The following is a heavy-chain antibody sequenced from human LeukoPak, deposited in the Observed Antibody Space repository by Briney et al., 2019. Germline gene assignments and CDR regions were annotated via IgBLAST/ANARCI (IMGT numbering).Heavy chain of an antibody. CDR3: ARGLSCCYYGSGSYFYFDY. V-gene: IGHV4-34*01. CDR2: INHSGST. D-gene: IGHD3-10*01. J-gene: IGHJ4*02. CDR1: GGSFSGYY. Sequence: SETLSLTCAVYGGSFSGYYWSWIRQPPGKGLEWIGEINHSGSTNYNPSLKSRVTISVDTSKNQFSLKLSSVTAADTAVYYCARGLSCCYYGSGSYFYFDYWGQGTLVTVSS.